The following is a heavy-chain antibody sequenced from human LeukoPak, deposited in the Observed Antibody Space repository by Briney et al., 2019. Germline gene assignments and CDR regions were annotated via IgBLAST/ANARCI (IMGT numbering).Heavy chain of an antibody. J-gene: IGHJ3*02. Sequence: PGGSLRLSCAAPGFTFSSYAMHWVRQAPGKGLEWVAVISYDGSNKYYADSVKGRFTISRDNSKNTLYLQMNSLRAEDTAVYYCARSGSVPWDAFDIWGQGTMVTVSS. D-gene: IGHD3-10*01. V-gene: IGHV3-30-3*01. CDR2: ISYDGSNK. CDR1: GFTFSSYA. CDR3: ARSGSVPWDAFDI.